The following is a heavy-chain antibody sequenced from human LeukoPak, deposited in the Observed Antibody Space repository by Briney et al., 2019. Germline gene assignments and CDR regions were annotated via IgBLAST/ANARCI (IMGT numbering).Heavy chain of an antibody. D-gene: IGHD2-2*01. Sequence: PGGSLRLSCAASGFTFSDYYMSWIRQAPGKGLEWVSYISSSGSTIYYADSVKGRFTISRDNAKNSLYLQMNSLRAEDTAVYYCARVRYCSSTSCPRGYYYMDVWGKGTTVTVSS. CDR2: ISSSGSTI. J-gene: IGHJ6*03. V-gene: IGHV3-11*04. CDR1: GFTFSDYY. CDR3: ARVRYCSSTSCPRGYYYMDV.